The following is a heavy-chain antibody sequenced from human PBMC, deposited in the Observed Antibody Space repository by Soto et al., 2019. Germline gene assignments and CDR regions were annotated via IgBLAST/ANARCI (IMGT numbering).Heavy chain of an antibody. J-gene: IGHJ4*02. CDR3: ARDESYDSSGYYLHYFDY. V-gene: IGHV3-21*01. CDR1: GFTFSSYS. Sequence: GGSLRLSCAASGFTFSSYSMNWVRQAPGKGLEWVSSISSSSSYIYYADSVKGRFTISRDNAKNSLYLQMNSLRAEDTAVYYCARDESYDSSGYYLHYFDYWGQGTLGTVSS. CDR2: ISSSSSYI. D-gene: IGHD3-22*01.